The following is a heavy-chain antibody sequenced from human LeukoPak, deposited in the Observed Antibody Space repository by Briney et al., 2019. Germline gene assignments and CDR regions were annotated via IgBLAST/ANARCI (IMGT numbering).Heavy chain of an antibody. CDR1: GFTINRSY. Sequence: QPGGSLRLSCAASGFTINRSYMNWVRQAPGKGLEWVSIIHNDGTTYYADSVKGRFTISRDDSKNTIYLQMNSLRAEDTAVYYCARDSFHTSWGQGTLVTVSS. CDR3: ARDSFHTS. J-gene: IGHJ5*02. CDR2: IHNDGTT. V-gene: IGHV3-66*01. D-gene: IGHD2-2*02.